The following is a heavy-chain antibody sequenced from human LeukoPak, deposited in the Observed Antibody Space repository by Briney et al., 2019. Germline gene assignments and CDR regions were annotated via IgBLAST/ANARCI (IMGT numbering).Heavy chain of an antibody. CDR1: GYTFISYG. D-gene: IGHD2-21*02. CDR2: ISGYNGNT. CDR3: ARGLGVVTAQSEQPKPRYFDL. Sequence: ASVKVSCKASGYTFISYGISWVRQAPGQGLEWMGWISGYNGNTNYAQNLQGRVTMTTDTSTSTAYMELRSLRSDDTAVYYCARGLGVVTAQSEQPKPRYFDLWGRGSQVTVSS. V-gene: IGHV1-18*01. J-gene: IGHJ2*01.